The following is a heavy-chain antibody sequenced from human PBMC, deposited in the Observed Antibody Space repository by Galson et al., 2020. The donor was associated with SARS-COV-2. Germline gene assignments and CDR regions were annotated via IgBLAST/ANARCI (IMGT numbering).Heavy chain of an antibody. V-gene: IGHV4-59*01. CDR1: GGSISSYY. CDR2: IYYSGVT. CDR3: ARELLYNWFDP. Sequence: ASETLSLTCTVSGGSISSYYWSWIRQSPGKGLEWIGYIYYSGVTNYNPSLKSRVTISVDTSKNQFSLKLRSVTAADTAVYYCARELLYNWFDPWGQGTLVTVSS. D-gene: IGHD1-26*01. J-gene: IGHJ5*02.